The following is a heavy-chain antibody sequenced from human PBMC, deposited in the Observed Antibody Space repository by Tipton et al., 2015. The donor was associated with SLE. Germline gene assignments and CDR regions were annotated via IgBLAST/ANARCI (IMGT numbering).Heavy chain of an antibody. CDR3: AARYAYNYYYGMDV. CDR1: GGSFSGNY. D-gene: IGHD2-8*01. V-gene: IGHV4-34*01. CDR2: INHSGST. J-gene: IGHJ6*02. Sequence: TLSLTCAVYGGSFSGNYWSWIRQPPGKGLEWIGEINHSGSTNYNPSLKSRVTISVDTSKNQFSLKLSSVTAADTAVYYCAARYAYNYYYGMDVWGQGTTVTVSS.